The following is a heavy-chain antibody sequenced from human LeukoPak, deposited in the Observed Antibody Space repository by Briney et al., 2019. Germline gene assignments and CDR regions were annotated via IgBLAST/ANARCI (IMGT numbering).Heavy chain of an antibody. CDR1: GLTFSSYG. CDR3: AKDSGANIAVAGTDFDY. J-gene: IGHJ4*02. CDR2: IRYDGSNK. V-gene: IGHV3-30*02. D-gene: IGHD6-19*01. Sequence: GGSLRLSCAASGLTFSSYGMHWVRQAPGKGLEWVAFIRYDGSNKYYADSVKGRFTISRDNSKNTLYLQMNSLRAEDTAVYYCAKDSGANIAVAGTDFDYWGQGTLVTVSS.